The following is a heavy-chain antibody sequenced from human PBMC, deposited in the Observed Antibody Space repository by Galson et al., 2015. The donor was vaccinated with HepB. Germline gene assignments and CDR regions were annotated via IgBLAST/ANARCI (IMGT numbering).Heavy chain of an antibody. Sequence: CAASGFTFSTYAMHWVRQAPGKGLEWVAVISYDGSNKYYADSVKGRFTISRDNSKNTLYLQMNSLRAEDTAVYYCAKDAGSSGISGMDVWGQGTTVTVSS. CDR3: AKDAGSSGISGMDV. J-gene: IGHJ6*02. D-gene: IGHD1-14*01. V-gene: IGHV3-30*18. CDR2: ISYDGSNK. CDR1: GFTFSTYA.